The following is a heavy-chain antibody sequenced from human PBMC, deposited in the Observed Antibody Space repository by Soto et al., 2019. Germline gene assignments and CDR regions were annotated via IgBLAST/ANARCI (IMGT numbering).Heavy chain of an antibody. CDR2: ISSSGGTR. CDR1: GFTFSDYY. CDR3: ARGGYDYHVVTGYYRDH. J-gene: IGHJ4*02. V-gene: IGHV3-11*01. D-gene: IGHD3-9*01. Sequence: QVQLVESGGGLVKSGGSLRLSCAASGFTFSDYYMNWIRQAPGKGMEWISFISSSGGTRYYAESVKGRVTISRDNAKNSLYLQIQSLRADDAAVYYCARGGYDYHVVTGYYRDHWGQGALVTVSP.